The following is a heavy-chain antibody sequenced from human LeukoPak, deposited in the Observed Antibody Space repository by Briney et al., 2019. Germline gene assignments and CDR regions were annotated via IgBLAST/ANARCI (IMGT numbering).Heavy chain of an antibody. D-gene: IGHD3-16*01. CDR3: ARGNDYVWGSYTYYFDY. J-gene: IGHJ4*02. CDR2: INHSGST. V-gene: IGHV4-34*01. CDR1: GGSFSGYY. Sequence: PSETLSLTCAVYGGSFSGYYWSWIRQPPGKGLEWIWEINHSGSTNYNPSLKSRVTISVDTSKNQFSLKLSSVTAADTAVYYCARGNDYVWGSYTYYFDYWGQGTLVTVSS.